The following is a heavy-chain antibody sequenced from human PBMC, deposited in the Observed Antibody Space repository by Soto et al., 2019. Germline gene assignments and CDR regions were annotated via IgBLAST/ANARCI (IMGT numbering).Heavy chain of an antibody. V-gene: IGHV3-30-3*01. CDR1: GFPFSNYA. J-gene: IGHJ1*01. D-gene: IGHD4-4*01. CDR2: ISYDGRNK. Sequence: QVQLVASGGGVVQPGRSLRLSCAASGFPFSNYAIHWVRQAPGKGLEWVAVISYDGRNKDYSESVKGRFTISRDDSVNTMYLQMINLRAEDTAVYYCARDPSPYSQFFQHWGRGTLVTVSA. CDR3: ARDPSPYSQFFQH.